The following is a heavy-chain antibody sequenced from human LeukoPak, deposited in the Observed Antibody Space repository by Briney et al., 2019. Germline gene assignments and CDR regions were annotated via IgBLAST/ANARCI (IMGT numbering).Heavy chain of an antibody. Sequence: PSETLSLTCTVSGGSISSGGYYWSWIRQHPGKGLEWIGYIYYSGSTYYNPSLKSRVTISVDTSKNQFSLKLSSVTAADTAVYYCARSYCTNGECYPFYWYFDLWGRGTLVTVSS. CDR3: ARSYCTNGECYPFYWYFDL. V-gene: IGHV4-31*03. CDR1: GGSISSGGYY. CDR2: IYYSGST. D-gene: IGHD2-8*01. J-gene: IGHJ2*01.